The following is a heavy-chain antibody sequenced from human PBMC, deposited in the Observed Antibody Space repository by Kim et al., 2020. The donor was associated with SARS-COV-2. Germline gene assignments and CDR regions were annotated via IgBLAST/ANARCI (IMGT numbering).Heavy chain of an antibody. CDR3: ARGFFWVDELYSGSLRYGMDV. J-gene: IGHJ6*02. V-gene: IGHV3-20*01. D-gene: IGHD3-10*01. CDR1: GFTFDDYG. Sequence: GGSLRLSCAASGFTFDDYGMSWVRQAPGKGLEWVSGSNWNGGSTGYADSVKGRFTISRDNAKNSLYLQMNSLRAEDTALYHCARGFFWVDELYSGSLRYGMDVWGQGTTVTVSS. CDR2: SNWNGGST.